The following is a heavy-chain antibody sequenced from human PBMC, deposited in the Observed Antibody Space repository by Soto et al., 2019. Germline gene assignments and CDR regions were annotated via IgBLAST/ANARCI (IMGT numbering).Heavy chain of an antibody. Sequence: VGSLRLSCAASGFTFSSHAMSWVRQAPGKGLEWVSAISGSGGSTYYADSVKGRFTISRDNSKNTLYLQMNSLRAEDTAVYYCARSSGWYSDYYFDYWGQGTPVTVSS. V-gene: IGHV3-23*01. J-gene: IGHJ4*02. CDR3: ARSSGWYSDYYFDY. CDR2: ISGSGGST. CDR1: GFTFSSHA. D-gene: IGHD6-19*01.